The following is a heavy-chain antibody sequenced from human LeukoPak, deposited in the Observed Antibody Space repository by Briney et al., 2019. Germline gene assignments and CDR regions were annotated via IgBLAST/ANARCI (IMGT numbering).Heavy chain of an antibody. V-gene: IGHV1-69*06. J-gene: IGHJ4*02. CDR1: GGTFSSYA. CDR2: IIPIFGTA. D-gene: IGHD3-22*01. CDR3: ARGWVRGYYDSSGYLNY. Sequence: SVKVSCKASGGTFSSYAISWVRQAPGQGLEGMGGIIPIFGTANYAQKFQGRVTITADKSTSTAYMELSSLRSEDTAVYYCARGWVRGYYDSSGYLNYWGQGTLVTVSS.